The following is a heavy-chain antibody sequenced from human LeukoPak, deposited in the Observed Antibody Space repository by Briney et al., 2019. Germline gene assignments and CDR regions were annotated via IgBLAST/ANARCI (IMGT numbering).Heavy chain of an antibody. CDR3: ARAGYYRFDY. CDR2: INSDGRPT. J-gene: IGHJ4*02. V-gene: IGHV3-74*01. D-gene: IGHD4-17*01. CDR1: GFTFSSSW. Sequence: GGSLRLSCAASGFTFSSSWMHWVRHAPGKGLEWVSRINSDGRPTNYADSVKGRFTISTDNAKNTLYLQMNSLIAEDTAVYYCARAGYYRFDYWGQGSLVTVSS.